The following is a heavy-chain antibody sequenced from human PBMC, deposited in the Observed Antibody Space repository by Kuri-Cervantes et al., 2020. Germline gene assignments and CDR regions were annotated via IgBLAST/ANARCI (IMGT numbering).Heavy chain of an antibody. Sequence: SETLSLTCTVSGGSISSGGYYWSWIRQHPGKGLEWIGYIYYSGSTYYNPSLKSRVTISVDTSKNQFSLKLSSVTAAGTAVYYCVRGSWGYDSSGYYSFFNYGIDVWGQGTTVTVSS. V-gene: IGHV4-31*03. D-gene: IGHD3-22*01. J-gene: IGHJ6*02. CDR3: VRGSWGYDSSGYYSFFNYGIDV. CDR2: IYYSGST. CDR1: GGSISSGGYY.